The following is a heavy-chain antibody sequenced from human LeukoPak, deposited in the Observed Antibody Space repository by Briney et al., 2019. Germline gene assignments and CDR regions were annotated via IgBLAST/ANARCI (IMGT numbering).Heavy chain of an antibody. CDR2: INHSGST. D-gene: IGHD5-24*01. CDR1: GGSFSGYY. J-gene: IGHJ3*02. Sequence: PSETLSLTCAVYGGSFSGYYWSWIRQPPGKGLEWIGEINHSGSTNYNPSPKSRVTISVDTSKNQFSLKLSSVTAADTAVYYCARGRRWLQLVRWTFDIWGQGTMVTVSS. V-gene: IGHV4-34*01. CDR3: ARGRRWLQLVRWTFDI.